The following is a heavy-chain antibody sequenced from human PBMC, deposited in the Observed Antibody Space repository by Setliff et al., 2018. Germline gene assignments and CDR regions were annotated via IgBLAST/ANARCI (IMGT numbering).Heavy chain of an antibody. CDR3: ARDTLALGDITLFDY. Sequence: ASVKVSCKASGYTFTNYGINWVRQAPGQRLEWVGWISAYNGNIFYAQEFQGRVTLTRDTSISTAYMELTGLKYDDTAIYYCARDTLALGDITLFDYWGQGTLVTVSS. D-gene: IGHD3-16*01. V-gene: IGHV1-18*01. CDR2: ISAYNGNI. CDR1: GYTFTNYG. J-gene: IGHJ4*02.